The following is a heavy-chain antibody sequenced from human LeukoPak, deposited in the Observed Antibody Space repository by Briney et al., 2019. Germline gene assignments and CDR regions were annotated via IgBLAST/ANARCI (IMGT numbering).Heavy chain of an antibody. V-gene: IGHV3-74*01. CDR3: AEDWYYRLDM. J-gene: IGHJ4*02. D-gene: IGHD2-21*01. CDR1: GFTLSPAW. Sequence: PGGSLRLSCTASGFTLSPAWMNWVRQAPGKGLVWVSRITSDGKNTVYADSVKGRFTISRDNARNTVDLQMTSLRPEDSAVYFCAEDWYYRLDMWGQGALVTVSS. CDR2: ITSDGKNT.